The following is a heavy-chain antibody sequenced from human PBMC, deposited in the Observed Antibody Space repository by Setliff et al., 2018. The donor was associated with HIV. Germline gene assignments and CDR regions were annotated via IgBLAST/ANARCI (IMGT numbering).Heavy chain of an antibody. V-gene: IGHV3-53*01. D-gene: IGHD3-16*01. J-gene: IGHJ6*03. Sequence: GGSLRLSCAASGFSVSSNYMSWVRQTPGKGLEWVSFISSGGSTHYADSVKGRFTISRDNSNNTLYLQMNSLRAEDTAVYYCAREESASSWGYYHYYMDVWGKGTTVTVSS. CDR2: ISSGGST. CDR3: AREESASSWGYYHYYMDV. CDR1: GFSVSSNY.